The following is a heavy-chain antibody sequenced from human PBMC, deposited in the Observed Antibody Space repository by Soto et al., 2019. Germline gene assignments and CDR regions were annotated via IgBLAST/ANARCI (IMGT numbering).Heavy chain of an antibody. Sequence: GGSLRLSCAASGFTFSSFGIHWVRQAPGKGLEWVAVISYDGIDKNYGDSVKGRFTISRENSKNMLYLQMNSLRAEDTAVYYCAKDINRWGYTYGYDYWGQGTLVTVSS. J-gene: IGHJ4*02. V-gene: IGHV3-30*18. CDR1: GFTFSSFG. CDR2: ISYDGIDK. D-gene: IGHD5-18*01. CDR3: AKDINRWGYTYGYDY.